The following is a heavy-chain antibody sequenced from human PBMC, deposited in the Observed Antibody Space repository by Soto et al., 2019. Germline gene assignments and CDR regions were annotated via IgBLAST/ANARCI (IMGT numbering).Heavy chain of an antibody. D-gene: IGHD3-10*01. J-gene: IGHJ2*01. CDR1: GFTFDDYA. V-gene: IGHV3-9*01. CDR2: ISWNSGSI. CDR3: AKETPATYYYGSGSYYTDWYFDL. Sequence: EVQLVESGGGLVQPGRSLRLSCAASGFTFDDYAMHWVRQAPGKGLEWVSGISWNSGSIGYADSVKGRFTISRDNAKNSLYLQMNSLRDEDTALYYCAKETPATYYYGSGSYYTDWYFDLWGRGTLVTVSS.